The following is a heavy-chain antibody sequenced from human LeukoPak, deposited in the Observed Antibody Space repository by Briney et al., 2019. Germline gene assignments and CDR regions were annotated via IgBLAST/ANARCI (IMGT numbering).Heavy chain of an antibody. J-gene: IGHJ3*02. CDR3: ARVEWEATGGAFDI. D-gene: IGHD1-26*01. CDR2: IKQDGSEK. Sequence: ETLSLTCTVSGGSISSYYWSWVRQAPGKGLEWVANIKQDGSEKYYVDSVKGRFTISRDNAKNSLYLQMNSLRAEDTAVYYCARVEWEATGGAFDIWGQGTMVTVSS. CDR1: GGSISSYY. V-gene: IGHV3-7*03.